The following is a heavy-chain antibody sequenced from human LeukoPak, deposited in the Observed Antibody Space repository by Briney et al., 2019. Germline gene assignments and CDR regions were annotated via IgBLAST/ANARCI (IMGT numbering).Heavy chain of an antibody. V-gene: IGHV3-7*03. Sequence: GGSLRLSCAASGFTFSSYWMNWARQAPGKGPEWMGNIEEDGSEAYYVDSVKGRFTISRDNAQNSLYLHMHSLRVEDTAVYYCARDPYVSNFDYWGQGTLVTVSS. CDR3: ARDPYVSNFDY. CDR2: IEEDGSEA. CDR1: GFTFSSYW. D-gene: IGHD3-10*02. J-gene: IGHJ4*02.